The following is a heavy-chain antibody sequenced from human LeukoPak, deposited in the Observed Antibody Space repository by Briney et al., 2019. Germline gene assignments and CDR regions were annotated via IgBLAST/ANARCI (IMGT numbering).Heavy chain of an antibody. CDR3: AKTENYYDSSASQKDAFDI. V-gene: IGHV3-30-3*02. D-gene: IGHD3-22*01. CDR2: ISYDGSNK. J-gene: IGHJ3*02. CDR1: GFTFSSYA. Sequence: EGSLRLSCAASGFTFSSYAMSWVRQAPGKGLEWVAVISYDGSNKYYADSVKGRFTISRDNSKNTLYLQMNSLRAEDTAVYYCAKTENYYDSSASQKDAFDIWGQGTMVTVSS.